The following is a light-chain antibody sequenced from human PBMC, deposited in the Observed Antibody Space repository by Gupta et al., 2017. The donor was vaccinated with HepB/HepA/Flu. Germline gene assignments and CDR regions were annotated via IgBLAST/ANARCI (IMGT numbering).Light chain of an antibody. Sequence: QSALTQPASVSGSPGQSITISCTGTSSDVGGYNYVSWHQQHPGKPPKLMIYDVSKRTAGVSSRFSGSKAGTTASLTISGLQEEDDADYYCSSYTSSSTVVFGGGTKLTVL. CDR3: SSYTSSSTVV. J-gene: IGLJ2*01. CDR1: SSDVGGYNY. V-gene: IGLV2-14*01. CDR2: DVS.